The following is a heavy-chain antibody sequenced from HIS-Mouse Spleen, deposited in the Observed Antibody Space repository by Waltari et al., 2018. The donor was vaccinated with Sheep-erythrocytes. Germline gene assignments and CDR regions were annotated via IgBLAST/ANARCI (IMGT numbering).Heavy chain of an antibody. Sequence: EVQLVESGGGLVKPGGSLRLSCAASGFTFSSYSMNWVRQAPGRGLDWVESISSSRSYRYSADSVKGRFTISRDNAKNSLYLQMNSLRAEDTAVYYCARMFDSNYNYYGMDVWGQGTTVTVSS. V-gene: IGHV3-21*01. CDR2: ISSSRSYR. CDR1: GFTFSSYS. CDR3: ARMFDSNYNYYGMDV. J-gene: IGHJ6*02. D-gene: IGHD3-10*02.